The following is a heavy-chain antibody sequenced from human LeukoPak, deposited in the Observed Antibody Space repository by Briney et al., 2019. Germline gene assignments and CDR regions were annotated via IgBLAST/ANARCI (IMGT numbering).Heavy chain of an antibody. J-gene: IGHJ4*02. Sequence: SETLSLTCTVSGGSISRYYWSWIRQPPGKGLEWIGYIYYSGSTNYNPSLKSRVTISVDTSKNQFSLKLSSVTAADTAVYYCARAGGSGSYYEREYYFDYWGQGTLVTVSS. CDR3: ARAGGSGSYYEREYYFDY. CDR2: IYYSGST. D-gene: IGHD3-10*01. V-gene: IGHV4-59*01. CDR1: GGSISRYY.